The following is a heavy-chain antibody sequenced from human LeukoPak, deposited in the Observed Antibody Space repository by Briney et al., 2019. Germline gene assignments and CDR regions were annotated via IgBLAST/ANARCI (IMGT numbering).Heavy chain of an antibody. CDR1: GGSISSYY. J-gene: IGHJ4*02. V-gene: IGHV4-59*01. CDR2: IYYSGST. CDR3: ASNRDGSDDY. D-gene: IGHD5-24*01. Sequence: SETLSLTCTVSGGSISSYYWSWIRQPPGKGLEWIGYIYYSGSTNYNPSLKSRVTISVDTSKNQSSLKLSSVTAADTAVYYCASNRDGSDDYWGQGTLVTVSS.